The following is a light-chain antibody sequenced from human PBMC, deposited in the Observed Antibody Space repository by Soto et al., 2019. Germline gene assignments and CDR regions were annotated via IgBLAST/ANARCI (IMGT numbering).Light chain of an antibody. V-gene: IGLV1-44*01. CDR3: ATWDDSLNGWV. J-gene: IGLJ3*02. CDR2: GNN. Sequence: QSVLTQPPSASGTPGQRVTISCSGSSSNIGTNTVNWYQQLPGMAPKLLIYGNNQRPSGVPDRFSGSKSGTSASLAISGLQSEDEADYYCATWDDSLNGWVFGGGTQLTVL. CDR1: SSNIGTNT.